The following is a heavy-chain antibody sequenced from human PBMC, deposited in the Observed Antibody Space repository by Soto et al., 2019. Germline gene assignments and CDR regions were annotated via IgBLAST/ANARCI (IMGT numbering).Heavy chain of an antibody. CDR1: GFTFSSYA. CDR3: AKDGGDPAAPPGSWGFDY. V-gene: IGHV3-23*01. Sequence: GGSLRLSCAASGFTFSSYAMSWVRQAPGKGLEWVSAISGSGGSTYYADSVKGRFTISRDNSKNTLYLQMNSLRAEDTAVYYCAKDGGDPAAPPGSWGFDYWGQGTLVTVSS. CDR2: ISGSGGST. D-gene: IGHD2-2*01. J-gene: IGHJ4*02.